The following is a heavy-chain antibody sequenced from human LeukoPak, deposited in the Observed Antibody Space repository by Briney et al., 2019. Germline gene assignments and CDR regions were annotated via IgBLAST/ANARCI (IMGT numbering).Heavy chain of an antibody. D-gene: IGHD6-19*01. J-gene: IGHJ4*02. CDR1: GYTLTELS. V-gene: IGHV1-24*01. CDR2: FDPEDGET. Sequence: ASVKVSCKVSGYTLTELSMHWVRQAPGKGLEWMGGFDPEDGETIYAQKFQGRVTMTEDTSTDTAYMELSSLRSEDTAVYYCATVLRVRGWYYFDYWGQGTLVTVSS. CDR3: ATVLRVRGWYYFDY.